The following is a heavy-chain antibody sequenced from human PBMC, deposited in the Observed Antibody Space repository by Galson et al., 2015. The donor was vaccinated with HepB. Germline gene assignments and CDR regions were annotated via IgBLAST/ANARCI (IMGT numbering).Heavy chain of an antibody. Sequence: SVKVSCKASGYTFTSYAMHWVRQAPGQRLEWMGWINAGNGNTKYSQKFQGRVTITRDTSASTAYMELSSLRSEDTAVYYCARRMLVLRFLEWRVFDYWGQGTLVTVSS. D-gene: IGHD3-3*01. V-gene: IGHV1-3*01. J-gene: IGHJ4*02. CDR1: GYTFTSYA. CDR2: INAGNGNT. CDR3: ARRMLVLRFLEWRVFDY.